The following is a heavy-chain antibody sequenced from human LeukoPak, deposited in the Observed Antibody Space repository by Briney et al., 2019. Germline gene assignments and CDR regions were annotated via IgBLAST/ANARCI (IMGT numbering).Heavy chain of an antibody. J-gene: IGHJ3*02. D-gene: IGHD6-13*01. V-gene: IGHV1-2*02. CDR3: AGGSSSLWAFDI. CDR1: GFTFTGYY. CDR2: INPNSGGT. Sequence: ASVKVSCKASGFTFTGYYMHWVRQAPGQGLEWMAWINPNSGGTNYAQKFQGRVTMTRDTSISTAYMAVSRLRSDDTAVYYCAGGSSSLWAFDIWGQGTMVTVSS.